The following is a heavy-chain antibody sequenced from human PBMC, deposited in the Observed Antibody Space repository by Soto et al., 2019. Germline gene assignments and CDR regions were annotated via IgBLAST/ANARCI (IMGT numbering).Heavy chain of an antibody. CDR1: GVSITDYH. CDR3: AKRFGDYVGWFDP. J-gene: IGHJ5*02. Sequence: SETLSLTCTVSGVSITDYHWIWIRQSPGRGLEWIGYIFSRGTPNYNPSLKSRVTISVDTSRNQFSLKPNSLTAADTAMYFCAKRFGDYVGWFDPWGQGALVTVSS. V-gene: IGHV4-59*01. D-gene: IGHD4-17*01. CDR2: IFSRGTP.